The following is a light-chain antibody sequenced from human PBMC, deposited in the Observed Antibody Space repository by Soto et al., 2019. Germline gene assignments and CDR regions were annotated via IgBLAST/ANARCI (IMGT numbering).Light chain of an antibody. CDR3: ASWDDSLNGVV. Sequence: QSVLTQPPSASGAPGQRITISCSGSSSNIGGKTVNWYQQLPGTAPKLLIYTNNQRPSGVPDRFSGSKSGTSASLAISGLQSEDEADYFCASWDDSLNGVVFGGGTKVTVL. J-gene: IGLJ2*01. V-gene: IGLV1-44*01. CDR2: TNN. CDR1: SSNIGGKT.